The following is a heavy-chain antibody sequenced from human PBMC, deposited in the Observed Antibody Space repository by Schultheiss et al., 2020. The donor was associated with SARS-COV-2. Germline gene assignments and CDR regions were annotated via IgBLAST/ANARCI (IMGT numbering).Heavy chain of an antibody. CDR1: GFTFSSYA. CDR2: ISGSGGST. CDR3: ARDLGSGGAFDL. D-gene: IGHD3-10*01. V-gene: IGHV3-23*01. J-gene: IGHJ3*01. Sequence: GGSLRLSCAASGFTFSSYAMSWVRQAPGKGLEWVSAISGSGGSTYYADSVKGRFTISRDNAKNSLYLQMNSLRAEDTALYYCARDLGSGGAFDLWGRGTMVTVSS.